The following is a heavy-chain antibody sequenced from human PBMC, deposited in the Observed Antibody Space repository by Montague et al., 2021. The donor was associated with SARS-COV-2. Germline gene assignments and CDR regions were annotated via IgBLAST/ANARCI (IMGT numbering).Heavy chain of an antibody. CDR3: ARNPTVGGMPATISWYFDL. J-gene: IGHJ2*01. D-gene: IGHD1-26*01. CDR1: GFTFSAYA. V-gene: IGHV3-23*03. CDR2: VFASGSGT. Sequence: SLRLSCAASGFTFSAYAMSWVRQAPGKGLEWVSSVFASGSGTYYXDSVKGRFTISRDNSKSTLFLQMSSLRAEDTSIYYCARNPTVGGMPATISWYFDLWGRGTLVTASS.